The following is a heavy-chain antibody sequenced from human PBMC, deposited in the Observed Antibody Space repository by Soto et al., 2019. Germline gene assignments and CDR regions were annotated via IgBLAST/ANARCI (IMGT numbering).Heavy chain of an antibody. Sequence: EVQLLESGGGFVQPGGSLTLSCSTSGFTFKDCAISWVIQAPGKGREWVSGISGSGGATYYTDSVEGRFTISKDFSNNTGSLQMTGLRVDDTAVYYCARTRTAFYRYYCDSWGQGSMVTVSS. V-gene: IGHV3-23*01. D-gene: IGHD2-21*02. J-gene: IGHJ4*02. CDR2: ISGSGGAT. CDR1: GFTFKDCA. CDR3: ARTRTAFYRYYCDS.